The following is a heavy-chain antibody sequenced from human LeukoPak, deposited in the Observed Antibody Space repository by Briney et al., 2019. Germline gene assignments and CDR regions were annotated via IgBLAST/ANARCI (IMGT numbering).Heavy chain of an antibody. CDR2: IHYSGST. CDR3: ARTTMVRGTYYMDV. V-gene: IGHV4-59*01. J-gene: IGHJ6*03. CDR1: GGSISSYY. Sequence: SETLSLTCTVSGGSISSYYWSWIRQPAGKGLQWIGCIHYSGSTNYNPSLKSRVTISVDTSKNQFSLKLSSVTAADTAVYYCARTTMVRGTYYMDVWGKRTTVTISS. D-gene: IGHD3-10*01.